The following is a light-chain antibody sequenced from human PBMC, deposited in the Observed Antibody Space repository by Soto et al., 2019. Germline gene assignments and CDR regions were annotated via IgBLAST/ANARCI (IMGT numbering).Light chain of an antibody. CDR1: SSNIESNT. CDR3: AAWDGSLNGYV. V-gene: IGLV1-44*01. J-gene: IGLJ1*01. Sequence: QSVLTQPPSASGTPGQRVTISCSGSSSNIESNTVNWYQQLPGTAPKLLIYSNDQRPSGVPDRFSGSKSGTSASLAISGLQSEDEADYYCAAWDGSLNGYVFGTGTKLTVL. CDR2: SND.